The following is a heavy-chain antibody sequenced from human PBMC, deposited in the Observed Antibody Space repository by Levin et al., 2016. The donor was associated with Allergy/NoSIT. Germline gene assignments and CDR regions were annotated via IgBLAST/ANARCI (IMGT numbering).Heavy chain of an antibody. V-gene: IGHV3-23*01. CDR2: TSFSGGST. CDR1: GFTFRHYA. D-gene: IGHD3-3*01. CDR3: ARDRDNDLWSGHYAY. J-gene: IGHJ4*02. Sequence: GESLKISCQASGFTFRHYAMTWVRLAPGKGLEWVSTTSFSGGSTYYSDAVQGRFIISRDNSKDTLYLQMDSLRADDTAIYFCARDRDNDLWSGHYAYWGQGTPVTVSS.